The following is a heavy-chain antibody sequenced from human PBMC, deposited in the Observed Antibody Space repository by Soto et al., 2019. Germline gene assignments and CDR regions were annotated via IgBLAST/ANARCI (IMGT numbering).Heavy chain of an antibody. CDR3: ARVYDFWSGYLDY. CDR2: IWYDGSNK. V-gene: IGHV3-33*01. CDR1: GFTFSSYG. J-gene: IGHJ4*02. D-gene: IGHD3-3*01. Sequence: QVQLVESGGGVVQPGRSLRLSCAASGFTFSSYGMHWVRQAPGTGLEWVAVIWYDGSNKYYADSVKGRFTISRDNSKNPLYLQINSLRAEDTAVYYCARVYDFWSGYLDYWGQGTLVTVSS.